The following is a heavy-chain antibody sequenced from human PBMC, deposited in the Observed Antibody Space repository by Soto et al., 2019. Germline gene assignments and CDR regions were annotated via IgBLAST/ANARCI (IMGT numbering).Heavy chain of an antibody. J-gene: IGHJ4*02. V-gene: IGHV3-9*01. CDR2: ISWNSGII. CDR1: GFAFGNYP. CDR3: AKDKLYSNYEYYFDN. D-gene: IGHD4-4*01. Sequence: LRLSCAASGFAFGNYPMHWVRQAPGKGLEWVSGISWNSGIIGYADSVKGRFTISRDNAKNSLHLQMNSLRAEDTAFYYCAKDKLYSNYEYYFDNWGRGTQVTVSS.